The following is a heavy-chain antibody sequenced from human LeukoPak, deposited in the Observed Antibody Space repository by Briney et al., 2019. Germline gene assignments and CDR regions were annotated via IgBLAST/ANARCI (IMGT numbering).Heavy chain of an antibody. J-gene: IGHJ4*02. Sequence: GGSLRLSCAASGFTFSGYSMSWVRQAPGKGLEWVSSITSSSNYIYYADSLKGRFTISRENAKNFLYLQMISLRAEDTAVYYCARDTSDWLLFTPFDYWGQGTLVTVSS. CDR1: GFTFSGYS. V-gene: IGHV3-21*01. CDR3: ARDTSDWLLFTPFDY. D-gene: IGHD3-9*01. CDR2: ITSSSNYI.